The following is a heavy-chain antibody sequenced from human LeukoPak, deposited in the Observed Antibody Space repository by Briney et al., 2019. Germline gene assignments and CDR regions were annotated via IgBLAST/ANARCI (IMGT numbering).Heavy chain of an antibody. J-gene: IGHJ3*02. Sequence: PGRSLRLTCAASGFTFSSHWMNWVSQAPGKGLEWVANIHEDGSDKYYVDSVKGRFTVSRDNARNSLYLQMNSLRAEDTTVYYCARILRLHTPRAFDIWGQGTMVTVSS. CDR1: GFTFSSHW. CDR2: IHEDGSDK. V-gene: IGHV3-7*05. D-gene: IGHD5-24*01. CDR3: ARILRLHTPRAFDI.